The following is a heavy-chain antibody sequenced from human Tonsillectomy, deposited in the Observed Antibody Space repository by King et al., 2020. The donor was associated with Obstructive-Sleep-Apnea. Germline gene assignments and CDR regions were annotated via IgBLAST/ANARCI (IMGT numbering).Heavy chain of an antibody. Sequence: VQLVESGAEVKKPGASVKVSCKASGYTFTIYYMHWVRQAPGQGLEWMGIINPSGGSTSYVQKFQGRVTMTRDTSTSTVYMELSSLRSEDTAVYYCARAGSGGYYDYWGQGTLVTVSS. V-gene: IGHV1-46*01. CDR2: INPSGGST. J-gene: IGHJ4*02. CDR1: GYTFTIYY. D-gene: IGHD1-14*01. CDR3: ARAGSGGYYDY.